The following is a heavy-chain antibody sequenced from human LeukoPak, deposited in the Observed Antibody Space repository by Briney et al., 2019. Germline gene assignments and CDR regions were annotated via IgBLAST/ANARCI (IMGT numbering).Heavy chain of an antibody. CDR1: GYTFTSYY. CDR2: INPSGGSK. CDR3: ARLASGYSYGSGYYYYYYMDV. V-gene: IGHV1-46*01. D-gene: IGHD5-18*01. Sequence: ASVKASCKASGYTFTSYYMHWVRQAPGQGLEWMGIINPSGGSKSYAQKFQGRVTMTRDMSTSTVYMELSSLRSEDTAVYYCARLASGYSYGSGYYYYYYMDVWGKGTTVTVSS. J-gene: IGHJ6*03.